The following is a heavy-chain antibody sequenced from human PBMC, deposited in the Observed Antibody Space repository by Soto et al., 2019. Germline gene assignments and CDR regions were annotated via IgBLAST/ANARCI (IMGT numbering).Heavy chain of an antibody. J-gene: IGHJ4*02. CDR1: GGSVSSGSYY. D-gene: IGHD1-26*01. Sequence: QVQLQESGPGLVKPSETLSLTCTVSGGSVSSGSYYWSWIRQPPGKGLEWIGYIYYSGSTNYNPPLKSRVTISVDTCKNQFSLKLSSVTAADTAVYYCARDYASRIGGSGNGFDYWGQGTLVTVSS. CDR3: ARDYASRIGGSGNGFDY. CDR2: IYYSGST. V-gene: IGHV4-61*01.